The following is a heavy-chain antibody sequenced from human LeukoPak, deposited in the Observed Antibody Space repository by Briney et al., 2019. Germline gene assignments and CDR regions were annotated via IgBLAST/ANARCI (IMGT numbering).Heavy chain of an antibody. Sequence: GRSLRLSCAASGLTFSHYAMHWVRQAPGKGLEWVAVISNDGGDNYFADSMKGRFTIPRDNSKNTLYLQINSLRVEDTAVYYCARDFWSGYRYGMDVWGQGTTVTVSS. D-gene: IGHD3-3*01. J-gene: IGHJ6*02. CDR3: ARDFWSGYRYGMDV. V-gene: IGHV3-30*04. CDR1: GLTFSHYA. CDR2: ISNDGGDN.